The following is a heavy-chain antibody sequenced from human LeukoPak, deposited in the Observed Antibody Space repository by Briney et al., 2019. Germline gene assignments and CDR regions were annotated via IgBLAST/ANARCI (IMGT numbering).Heavy chain of an antibody. CDR2: ISADNGNT. J-gene: IGHJ4*02. CDR1: NYTLSNYG. D-gene: IGHD3-22*01. V-gene: IGHV1-18*01. Sequence: SVKVSCKASNYTLSNYGITWVRQAPGHGLEWMGWISADNGNTHYAQKIQGRVTMTTDTSTSTAYMELRSLRSDDTAVYYYAFDSSGYSEDFDYWGQGTVVTVSS. CDR3: AFDSSGYSEDFDY.